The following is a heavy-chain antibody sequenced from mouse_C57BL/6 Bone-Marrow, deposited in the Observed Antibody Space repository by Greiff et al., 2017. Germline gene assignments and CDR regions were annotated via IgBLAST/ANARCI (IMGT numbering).Heavy chain of an antibody. V-gene: IGHV1-55*01. J-gene: IGHJ3*01. D-gene: IGHD1-1*01. CDR1: GYTFTSYW. CDR2: IYPGSGST. Sequence: QVQLQQPGAELVKPGASVQMSCKASGYTFTSYWITWVKQRPGQGLEWIGDIYPGSGSTNYNEKFKSKATLTVDTSSSTAYMQLSSLTSEDSAAYYCARWAYYYGSGGFAYWGQGTLVTVSA. CDR3: ARWAYYYGSGGFAY.